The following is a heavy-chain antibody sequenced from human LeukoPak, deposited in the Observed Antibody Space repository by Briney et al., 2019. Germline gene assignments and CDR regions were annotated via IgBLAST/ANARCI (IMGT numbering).Heavy chain of an antibody. J-gene: IGHJ6*03. V-gene: IGHV3-30*04. Sequence: GGSLRLSCAASGFTFSSYAMHWVHQAPGKGLEWVAVISYDGSNKYYADSVKGRFTISRDNSKNTLYLQMNSLRAEDTAVYYCARSVVVPAASYMDVWGKGTTVTISS. CDR1: GFTFSSYA. CDR3: ARSVVVPAASYMDV. CDR2: ISYDGSNK. D-gene: IGHD2-2*01.